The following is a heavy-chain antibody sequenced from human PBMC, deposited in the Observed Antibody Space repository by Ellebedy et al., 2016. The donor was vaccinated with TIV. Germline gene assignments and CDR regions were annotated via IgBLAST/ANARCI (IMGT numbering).Heavy chain of an antibody. CDR1: GFTFSTYW. J-gene: IGHJ4*02. D-gene: IGHD3-10*01. CDR2: INNDGSST. Sequence: GESLKISCAAPGFTFSTYWMNWVRQAPGKGLVWVARINNDGSSTNYADSVKGRFTISRDNAKNTLYLQMNTLRADDTAVYFCARGHREHSGSLDYWGQGALSPSPQ. CDR3: ARGHREHSGSLDY. V-gene: IGHV3-74*01.